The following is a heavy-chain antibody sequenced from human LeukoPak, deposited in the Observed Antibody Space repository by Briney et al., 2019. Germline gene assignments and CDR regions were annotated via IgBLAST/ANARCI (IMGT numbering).Heavy chain of an antibody. Sequence: GRSLRLSCAASGFTFSSYAMHWVRQAPGKGLEWVAVISYDGSNKYYADSVKGRFTISRDNSKNTLYLQMNSLRAEDTAVYYCARDAETVDTAAQGLDYWGQGTLVTVSS. D-gene: IGHD5-18*01. J-gene: IGHJ4*02. CDR3: ARDAETVDTAAQGLDY. CDR2: ISYDGSNK. CDR1: GFTFSSYA. V-gene: IGHV3-30*04.